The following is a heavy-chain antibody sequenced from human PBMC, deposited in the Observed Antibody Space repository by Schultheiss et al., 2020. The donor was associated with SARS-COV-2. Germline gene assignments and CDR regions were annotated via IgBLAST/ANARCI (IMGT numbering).Heavy chain of an antibody. D-gene: IGHD1-26*01. CDR2: IYPGDSDT. Sequence: GESLKISCKGFGYSFTSYWIGWVRQMPGKGLEWMGTIYPGDSDTRYSPSFQGQVTISADKSISTAYLQWSSLKASDTAMYYCARGGYLEWELLRVWGQGTLVTVSS. CDR1: GYSFTSYW. CDR3: ARGGYLEWELLRV. V-gene: IGHV5-51*01. J-gene: IGHJ4*02.